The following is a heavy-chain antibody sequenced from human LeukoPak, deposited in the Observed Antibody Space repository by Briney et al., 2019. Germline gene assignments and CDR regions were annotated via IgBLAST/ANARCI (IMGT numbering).Heavy chain of an antibody. CDR3: ARVKQQLVLGYAFDI. CDR2: INPNSGGT. D-gene: IGHD6-13*01. J-gene: IGHJ3*02. Sequence: ASVKVSRKASGYTFTGYYMHWVRQAPGQGLEWMGWINPNSGGTNYAQKFQGRVTMTRDTSISTAYMELSRLRSDDTAVYYCARVKQQLVLGYAFDIWGQGTMVTVSS. CDR1: GYTFTGYY. V-gene: IGHV1-2*02.